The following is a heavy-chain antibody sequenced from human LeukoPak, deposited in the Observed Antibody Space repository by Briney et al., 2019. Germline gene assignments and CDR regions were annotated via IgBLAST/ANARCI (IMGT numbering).Heavy chain of an antibody. CDR3: ARGRGLGELAVASFDS. J-gene: IGHJ4*02. Sequence: GGCLRLSCAASGFTFSSYAMSWVRQAPGKGLEWVSVISSSGGSTNYADSVKGRFTISRDNSKNTLYLQMNSLRAEDTALYYCARGRGLGELAVASFDSWGQGILVTVSS. V-gene: IGHV3-23*01. CDR1: GFTFSSYA. D-gene: IGHD6-19*01. CDR2: ISSSGGST.